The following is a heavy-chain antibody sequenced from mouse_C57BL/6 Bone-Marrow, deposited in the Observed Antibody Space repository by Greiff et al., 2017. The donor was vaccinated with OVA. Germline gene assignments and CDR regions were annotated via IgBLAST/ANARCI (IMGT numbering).Heavy chain of an antibody. V-gene: IGHV3-6*01. CDR2: ISYDGSN. J-gene: IGHJ2*01. CDR1: GYSITSGYY. CDR3: AREKGELLNYFDY. D-gene: IGHD1-1*01. Sequence: EVKLVESGPGLVKPSQSLSLTCSVTGYSITSGYYWNWIRQFPGNKLEWMGYISYDGSNNYNPSLKNRISITRDTSKNQFFLKLKSVTTEDTATYYCAREKGELLNYFDYWGQGTTLTVSS.